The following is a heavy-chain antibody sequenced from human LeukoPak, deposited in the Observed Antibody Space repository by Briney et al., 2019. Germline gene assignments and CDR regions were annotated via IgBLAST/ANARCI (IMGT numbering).Heavy chain of an antibody. CDR1: GFTFSDHA. Sequence: GGSLRLSCAASGFTFSDHAMTWVRQIPGKGLDWVSGISGSGRQRYYADSVKGRFVISRENSRNMVYMEMNSLRADDTALYYCVKDTFYDISTGFYPDHWGQGTLVTVSS. CDR2: ISGSGRQR. D-gene: IGHD3-9*01. CDR3: VKDTFYDISTGFYPDH. V-gene: IGHV3-23*01. J-gene: IGHJ4*02.